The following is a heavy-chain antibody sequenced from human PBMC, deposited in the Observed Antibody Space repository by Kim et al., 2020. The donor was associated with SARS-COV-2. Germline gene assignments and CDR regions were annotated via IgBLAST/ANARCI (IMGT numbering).Heavy chain of an antibody. Sequence: SVKVSCKASGGTFSSYAISWVRQAPGQGLEWMGGIIPIFGTANYAQKFQGRVTITADESTSTAYMELSSLRSEDTAVYYCARDRDYDILTGRNWFDPWGQGTLVTVSS. J-gene: IGHJ5*02. CDR1: GGTFSSYA. D-gene: IGHD3-9*01. CDR2: IIPIFGTA. V-gene: IGHV1-69*13. CDR3: ARDRDYDILTGRNWFDP.